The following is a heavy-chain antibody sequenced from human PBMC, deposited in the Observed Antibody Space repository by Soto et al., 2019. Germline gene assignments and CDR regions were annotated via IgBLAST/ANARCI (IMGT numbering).Heavy chain of an antibody. CDR3: VHSRCGGDCLQSYSSHYYYGMDV. J-gene: IGHJ6*02. Sequence: KSGPTLVNPTQTLTLTCTFSGFSLSTSGVGVGWIRQPPGKALEWLALIYWDDDKRYSPSLKSRLTITKDTSKNQVVLTMTNMDPVDTATYYCVHSRCGGDCLQSYSSHYYYGMDVWGQGTTVTVSS. CDR1: GFSLSTSGVG. CDR2: IYWDDDK. V-gene: IGHV2-5*02. D-gene: IGHD2-21*02.